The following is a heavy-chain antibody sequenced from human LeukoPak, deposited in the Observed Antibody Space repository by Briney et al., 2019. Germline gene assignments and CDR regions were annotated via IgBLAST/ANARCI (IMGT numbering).Heavy chain of an antibody. CDR2: IDDDGSGT. D-gene: IGHD5-24*01. CDR3: ASRRDGYNAFDI. Sequence: GGSLRLSCAASGFTFNSYSMNWVRQAPGKGLVWVSRIDDDGSGTTYADSVKGRFTISRDNAENTLYLQMNSLRAEDTAVYYCASRRDGYNAFDIWGQGTMVTVSS. J-gene: IGHJ3*02. CDR1: GFTFNSYS. V-gene: IGHV3-74*03.